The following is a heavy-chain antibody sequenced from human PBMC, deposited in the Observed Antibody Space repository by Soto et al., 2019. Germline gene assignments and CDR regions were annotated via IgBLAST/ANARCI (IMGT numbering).Heavy chain of an antibody. V-gene: IGHV1-69*01. CDR1: GGTFSSYA. J-gene: IGHJ4*02. D-gene: IGHD2-15*01. CDR2: IIPIFGTA. Sequence: QVQLVQSGAEVKKPGSSVKVSCKASGGTFSSYAISWVRQAPGQGLEWMGGIIPIFGTANYAQKFQGRVTSTADESTSTAYMELSSLRSEDTAVYYCARGGVVVVAATPYFDYWGQGTLVTVSS. CDR3: ARGGVVVVAATPYFDY.